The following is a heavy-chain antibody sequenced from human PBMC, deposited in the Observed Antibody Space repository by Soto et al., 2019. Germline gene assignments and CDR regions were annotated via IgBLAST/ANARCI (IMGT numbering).Heavy chain of an antibody. D-gene: IGHD6-6*01. CDR1: GYTFTSYD. Sequence: ASVKVSCKASGYTFTSYDINWVRQATGQGLEWMGWMNPNSGNTGYAQKFQGRVALTWDTSTSTVYMDLSGLRSDDTAVYYCARAPYSSSSFFFDYWGQGTPVTVS. J-gene: IGHJ4*02. CDR2: MNPNSGNT. V-gene: IGHV1-8*01. CDR3: ARAPYSSSSFFFDY.